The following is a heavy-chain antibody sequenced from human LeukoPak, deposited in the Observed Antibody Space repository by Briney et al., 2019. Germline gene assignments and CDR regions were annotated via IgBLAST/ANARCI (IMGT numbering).Heavy chain of an antibody. J-gene: IGHJ4*02. CDR1: GGSFSGYY. Sequence: PSETLSLTCAVYGGSFSGYYWSWIRQPPGKGLEWIGEINHSGSTNYNPSLKSRVTISVDTSKNQFSLKLSSVTAADTAVYYCARGERYLGAALDYWGQGTLVTVSS. D-gene: IGHD1-26*01. CDR2: INHSGST. V-gene: IGHV4-34*01. CDR3: ARGERYLGAALDY.